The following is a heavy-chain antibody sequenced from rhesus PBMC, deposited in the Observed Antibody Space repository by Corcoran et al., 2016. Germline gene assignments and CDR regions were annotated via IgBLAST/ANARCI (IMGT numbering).Heavy chain of an antibody. V-gene: IGHV4-76*01. CDR3: AIADWNSSFDY. D-gene: IGHD1-26*01. CDR2: SYGSSGST. CDR1: GSSIRRGYD. Sequence: QVQLRESGPGVVKPSETMSLTCAVSGSSIRRGYDWSWIRQPPGKGLEWIGYSYGSSGSTNYNPSRKKRFTISNDTSNNHVSLKLSSGTAADTAGYYCAIADWNSSFDYWGQGVLVTVSS. J-gene: IGHJ4*01.